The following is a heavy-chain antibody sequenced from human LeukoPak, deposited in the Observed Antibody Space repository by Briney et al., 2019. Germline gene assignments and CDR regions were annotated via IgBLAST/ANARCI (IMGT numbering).Heavy chain of an antibody. D-gene: IGHD6-19*01. J-gene: IGHJ3*02. CDR3: ASRSASAPEGFDI. Sequence: SGTLSLTCTVSRGSISSPKWWTWVRQPPGKGLEWIGEIYHGGSTSYTPSLLSRLTISIDKSSNQFSLKLTSVTAADTAVYYCASRSASAPEGFDIWGQGTMVTVSS. CDR2: IYHGGST. CDR1: RGSISSPKW. V-gene: IGHV4-4*02.